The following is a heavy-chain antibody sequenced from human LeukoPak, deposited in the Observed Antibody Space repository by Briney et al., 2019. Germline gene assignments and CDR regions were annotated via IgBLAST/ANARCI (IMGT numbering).Heavy chain of an antibody. J-gene: IGHJ5*02. CDR2: IYPGDSHT. V-gene: IGHV5-51*01. CDR3: ARGPYAYTSSATLGSYNWFDP. Sequence: VESLKISCKGSGYSFPNYWIGWVRQMPGKGLEWMGIIYPGDSHTRYSPSFQDQVTISVDKSISTAYLQWSSLKASDTAMYYCARGPYAYTSSATLGSYNWFDPWGQGSLVTVSS. CDR1: GYSFPNYW. D-gene: IGHD2-2*02.